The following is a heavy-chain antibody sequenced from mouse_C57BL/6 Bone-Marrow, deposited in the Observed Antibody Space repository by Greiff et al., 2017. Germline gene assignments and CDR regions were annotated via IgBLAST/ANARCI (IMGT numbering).Heavy chain of an antibody. CDR1: GYTFTSYW. CDR2: IYPGSGST. D-gene: IGHD1-1*01. Sequence: QVQLKQPGAELVKPGASVKMSCKASGYTFTSYWITWVKQRPGQGLEWIGDIYPGSGSTNYNEKFKSKATLTVDTSSSTAYMQLSSLTSEDSAVYYCARGGSYGSSYDWYFDVWGTGTTVTVSS. V-gene: IGHV1-55*01. CDR3: ARGGSYGSSYDWYFDV. J-gene: IGHJ1*03.